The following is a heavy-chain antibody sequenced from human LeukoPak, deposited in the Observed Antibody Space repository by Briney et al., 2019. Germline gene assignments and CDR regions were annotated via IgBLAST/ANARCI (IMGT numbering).Heavy chain of an antibody. CDR3: ARAIYDYVWGSYLDY. D-gene: IGHD3-16*02. J-gene: IGHJ4*02. Sequence: SETLSLTCTVSGGSISSGSHYWSWIRQPAGKGLEWIGRIYTSGSTNYNPSLESRVTISVDTSKNQFSLKLSSVTAADTAVYYCARAIYDYVWGSYLDYWGQGTLVTVSS. CDR1: GGSISSGSHY. V-gene: IGHV4-61*02. CDR2: IYTSGST.